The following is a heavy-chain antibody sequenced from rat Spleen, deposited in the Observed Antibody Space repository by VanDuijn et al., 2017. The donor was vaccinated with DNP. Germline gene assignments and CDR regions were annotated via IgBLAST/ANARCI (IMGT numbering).Heavy chain of an antibody. Sequence: EVQLVESGGGLVQPGGSLKLSCAASGFTFSDYNMAWVRQAPKKGLEWVATISYDGSNTYYRDSLKGRFTISRDNAENTVYLQMSSLRSEDTATYYCASWAPIAPLSTSNYWGQGVMVTVSS. V-gene: IGHV5-7*01. D-gene: IGHD1-2*01. CDR3: ASWAPIAPLSTSNY. J-gene: IGHJ2*01. CDR2: ISYDGSNT. CDR1: GFTFSDYN.